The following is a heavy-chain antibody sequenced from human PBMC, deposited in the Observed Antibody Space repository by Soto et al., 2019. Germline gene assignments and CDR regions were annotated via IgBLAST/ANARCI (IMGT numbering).Heavy chain of an antibody. V-gene: IGHV3-9*01. CDR2: ISWDSAIK. D-gene: IGHD2-21*01. CDR3: AKDINARNGHYSATFDP. J-gene: IGHJ5*02. CDR1: GFTFHDHG. Sequence: EVQLVESGGGLVQPGGSLRLSCVASGFTFHDHGMHWVRQVPGRGLEWVSGISWDSAIKDYGDSVDGRFTISRDNAKNSLYLQMNSLRIEDTALYYCAKDINARNGHYSATFDPWGQGTLVTVSS.